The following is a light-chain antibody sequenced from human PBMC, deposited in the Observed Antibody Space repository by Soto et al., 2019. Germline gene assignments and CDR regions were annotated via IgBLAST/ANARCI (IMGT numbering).Light chain of an antibody. Sequence: DIQMTQSPSTLSASVGDRVSITCRASQTISTWLAWYQQKPGKAPKLLIYKASILESGVPSSFSGSGSGAEFPLTISRLQPDDSETYYCQQYNSYLWTFGQGTKVEIK. CDR1: QTISTW. V-gene: IGKV1-5*03. CDR2: KAS. J-gene: IGKJ1*01. CDR3: QQYNSYLWT.